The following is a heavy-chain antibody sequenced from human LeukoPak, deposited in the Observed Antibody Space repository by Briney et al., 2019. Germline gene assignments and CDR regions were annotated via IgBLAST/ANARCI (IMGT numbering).Heavy chain of an antibody. D-gene: IGHD3-10*01. CDR2: INPNSGGT. V-gene: IGHV1-2*06. CDR3: ARDRGYYGSGSYPPLGY. CDR1: GYTFTGYY. J-gene: IGHJ4*02. Sequence: ASVKVSCKASGYTFTGYYMHWVRQAPGQGLEWMGRINPNSGGTNYAQKFQGRVTMTRDTSISTAYMEPSRLRSDDTAVYYCARDRGYYGSGSYPPLGYWGQGTLVTVSS.